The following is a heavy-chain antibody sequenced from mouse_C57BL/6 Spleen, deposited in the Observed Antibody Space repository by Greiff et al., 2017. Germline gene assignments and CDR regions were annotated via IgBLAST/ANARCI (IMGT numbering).Heavy chain of an antibody. CDR3: ARTYSNYGDAMDY. D-gene: IGHD2-5*01. Sequence: QVQLKQSGAELARPGASVKLSCKASGYTFTSYGISWVKQSTGQGLEWIGEIYPRSGNTYYNEKFKGKATLTADKSSSTAYMELRSLTSEDSAVYFCARTYSNYGDAMDYWGQGTSVTVSS. V-gene: IGHV1-81*01. CDR1: GYTFTSYG. CDR2: IYPRSGNT. J-gene: IGHJ4*01.